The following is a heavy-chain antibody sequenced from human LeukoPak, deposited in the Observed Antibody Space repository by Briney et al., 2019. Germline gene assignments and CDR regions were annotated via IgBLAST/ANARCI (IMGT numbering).Heavy chain of an antibody. Sequence: PGGSLRLSCAASRFTDSSNYMSGVRQAPGKGLEWVSVIYSGGSTYYADSVKGRFTISRDNSKNTLYLQMNSLRAEDTAVYYCARDGPDNYGSMDVWGQGTRVTVSS. CDR3: ARDGPDNYGSMDV. J-gene: IGHJ6*02. CDR1: RFTDSSNY. V-gene: IGHV3-53*01. D-gene: IGHD4-17*01. CDR2: IYSGGST.